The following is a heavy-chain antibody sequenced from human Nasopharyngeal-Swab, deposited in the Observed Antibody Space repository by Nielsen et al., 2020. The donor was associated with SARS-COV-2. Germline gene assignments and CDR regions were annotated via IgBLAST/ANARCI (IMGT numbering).Heavy chain of an antibody. V-gene: IGHV3-74*01. CDR3: ARAFSTDGAFDI. J-gene: IGHJ3*02. Sequence: GGSPGLSCAAFGFTFRSYWMHLVRQTPGKGLVWVSRINSDGSSTSYADSVKGRFTISRDNAKNTLYLQMNSLRAEDTAVYYCARAFSTDGAFDIWGQGTMVTVSS. D-gene: IGHD2/OR15-2a*01. CDR2: INSDGSST. CDR1: GFTFRSYW.